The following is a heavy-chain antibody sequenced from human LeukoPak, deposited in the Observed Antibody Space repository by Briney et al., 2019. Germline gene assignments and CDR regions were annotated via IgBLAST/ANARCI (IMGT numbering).Heavy chain of an antibody. CDR3: TRYDFWSGDFDY. CDR2: IRSKAYGGTT. CDR1: GFTFGDYA. V-gene: IGHV3-49*03. D-gene: IGHD3-3*01. Sequence: GGSLRLSCTASGFTFGDYAMSWFRQAPGKGLEWVGFIRSKAYGGTTEYAASVKGRFTISRDDSKSIAYLQMNSLKTEDAAVYYCTRYDFWSGDFDYWGQGTLVTVSS. J-gene: IGHJ4*02.